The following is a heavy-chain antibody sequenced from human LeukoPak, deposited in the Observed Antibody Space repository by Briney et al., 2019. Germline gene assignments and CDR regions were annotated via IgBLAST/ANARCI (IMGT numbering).Heavy chain of an antibody. Sequence: SVKVSCKASGFTFTSSAVQWVRQARGQRLEWIGWIVVGSGNTNYAQKFQERVTITRDMSTSTAHMELSSLRSEDTAVYYCNEAAPRDAFDIWGQGTMVTVSS. J-gene: IGHJ3*02. CDR1: GFTFTSSA. CDR3: NEAAPRDAFDI. CDR2: IVVGSGNT. V-gene: IGHV1-58*01. D-gene: IGHD6-6*01.